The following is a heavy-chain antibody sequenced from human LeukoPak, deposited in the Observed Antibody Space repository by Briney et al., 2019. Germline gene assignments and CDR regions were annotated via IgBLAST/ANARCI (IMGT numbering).Heavy chain of an antibody. Sequence: GGSPRLSCAASGFTFSSYAMSWVRQAPGKGLEWVSAISGSGGSTYYADSVKGRFTISRDNSKNTLYLQMNSLRAEDTAVYYCAKDLPRYSGSYFPFDFWGQGTLVTVSS. V-gene: IGHV3-23*01. D-gene: IGHD1-26*01. CDR1: GFTFSSYA. CDR2: ISGSGGST. CDR3: AKDLPRYSGSYFPFDF. J-gene: IGHJ4*02.